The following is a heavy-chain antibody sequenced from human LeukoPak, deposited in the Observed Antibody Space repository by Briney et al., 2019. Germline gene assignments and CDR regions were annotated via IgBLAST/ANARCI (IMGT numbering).Heavy chain of an antibody. CDR2: ISASNGNT. CDR1: GYTFTNYG. V-gene: IGHV1-18*01. CDR3: ARSGYSFGYHYFDL. D-gene: IGHD5-18*01. Sequence: ASVTVSCKASGYTFTNYGFSWVRQAPGQGPEWMGWISASNGNTNYAQKFQGRVTLTRDTSASTAYMDLRSLRSDGTAVYFCARSGYSFGYHYFDLWGQGTLVTVSS. J-gene: IGHJ4*02.